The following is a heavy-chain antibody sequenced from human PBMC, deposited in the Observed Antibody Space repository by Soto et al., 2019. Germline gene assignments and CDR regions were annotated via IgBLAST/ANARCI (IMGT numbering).Heavy chain of an antibody. Sequence: QVQVVESGGGVVQPGTSLRLSCAASGFTFSNFGMHWVRQAPGKGLEWVAVIWHDGKNKYYADSAKGRFTISRDNSKKTLYLQMNSLRAEDTAVYYCARDPGQDEAMDYWGQGTLVTVSS. CDR2: IWHDGKNK. CDR3: ARDPGQDEAMDY. CDR1: GFTFSNFG. V-gene: IGHV3-33*01. J-gene: IGHJ4*02.